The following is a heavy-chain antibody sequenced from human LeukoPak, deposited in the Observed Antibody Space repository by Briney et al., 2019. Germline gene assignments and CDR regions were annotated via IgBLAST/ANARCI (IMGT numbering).Heavy chain of an antibody. CDR2: ISWNSGSI. CDR1: GFTFDDYA. J-gene: IGHJ4*02. CDR3: AKDRDWNDALDY. Sequence: PGGSLRLSCAASGFTFDDYAMHWVRHAPGKGLEWVSGISWNSGSIGYADSVKGRFTISRDNAKNSLYLQMNSLRAEDTALYYCAKDRDWNDALDYWGQGTLVTVSS. V-gene: IGHV3-9*01. D-gene: IGHD1-1*01.